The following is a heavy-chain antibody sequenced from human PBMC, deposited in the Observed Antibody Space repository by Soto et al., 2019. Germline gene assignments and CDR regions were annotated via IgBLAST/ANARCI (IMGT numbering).Heavy chain of an antibody. V-gene: IGHV4-34*01. J-gene: IGHJ3*02. CDR1: GGSFSGYY. Sequence: SETLSLTCAVYGGSFSGYYWSWIRQPPGKGLEWIGEINRSGSTNYNPSLKSRVTISVDTSKNQFSLKLSSVTAADTAVYYCARGRRRPSSTSGWYAFDIWGQGTMVTV. D-gene: IGHD2-2*01. CDR3: ARGRRRPSSTSGWYAFDI. CDR2: INRSGST.